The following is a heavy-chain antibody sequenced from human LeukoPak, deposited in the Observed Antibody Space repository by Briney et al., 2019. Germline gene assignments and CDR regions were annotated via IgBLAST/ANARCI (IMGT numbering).Heavy chain of an antibody. D-gene: IGHD1-26*01. CDR2: IKEDGSEK. V-gene: IGHV3-7*01. CDR3: GISGIVTTAVPF. J-gene: IGHJ4*02. Sequence: GGSLRLSCAASGFSFSSYWMSWVRQAPGKGLEWVANIKEDGSEKNYVDSVKGRFTISRDNAKNSLYLQMNTLRAEDTAVYYCGISGIVTTAVPFWGEGTLVTVS. CDR1: GFSFSSYW.